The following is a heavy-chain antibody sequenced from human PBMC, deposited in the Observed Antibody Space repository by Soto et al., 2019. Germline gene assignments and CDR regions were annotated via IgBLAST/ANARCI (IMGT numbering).Heavy chain of an antibody. Sequence: GGSLRLSCAASGFTFSSYAMSWVRQAPGKGLEWVSAISGSGGSTYYADSVKGRFTISRDNSKNTLYLQTNSLRAEDTAVYYCAKDLDIVVVPAAIGGLFDYWGQGTLVTVSS. CDR2: ISGSGGST. V-gene: IGHV3-23*01. CDR1: GFTFSSYA. CDR3: AKDLDIVVVPAAIGGLFDY. J-gene: IGHJ4*02. D-gene: IGHD2-2*02.